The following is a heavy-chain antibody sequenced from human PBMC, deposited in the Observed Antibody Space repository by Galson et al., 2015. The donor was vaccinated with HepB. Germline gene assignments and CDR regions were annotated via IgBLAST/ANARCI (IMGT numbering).Heavy chain of an antibody. CDR2: ISWDAGRM. J-gene: IGHJ4*02. CDR1: GFPFGDYT. CDR3: VKDMGYSSGWSPEFDY. D-gene: IGHD6-19*01. Sequence: SLRLSCAASGFPFGDYTMHWVRQSPGRGLEWVALISWDAGRMYYADSVRGRFTISRDNSNNSLYLQMNSLRTEDTALYYCVKDMGYSSGWSPEFDYWGQGTLVTVSS. V-gene: IGHV3-43*01.